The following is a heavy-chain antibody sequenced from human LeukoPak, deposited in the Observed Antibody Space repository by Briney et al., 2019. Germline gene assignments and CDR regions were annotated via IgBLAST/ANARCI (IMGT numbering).Heavy chain of an antibody. J-gene: IGHJ4*02. CDR1: GYTFTGYY. Sequence: GASVKVSCKASGYTFTGYYIHWVRQAPGQGLEWMGWINPNSGGTNYAQKFQGRVTMTRDTSISTAYMELSRLRSDDTAVYYCAREGYFDWSVAFDYWGQGTLVTVSS. CDR3: AREGYFDWSVAFDY. D-gene: IGHD3-9*01. V-gene: IGHV1-2*02. CDR2: INPNSGGT.